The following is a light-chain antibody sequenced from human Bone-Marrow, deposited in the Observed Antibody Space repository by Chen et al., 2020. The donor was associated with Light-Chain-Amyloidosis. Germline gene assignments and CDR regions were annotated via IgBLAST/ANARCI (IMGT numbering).Light chain of an antibody. CDR2: AAS. CDR1: QSINIY. J-gene: IGKJ2*01. Sequence: DIQMTQSPSSLSVSVGDRVTITCRASQSINIYLNWYQQKPGKAPKLLIYAASSLHNGVPSRFSGSGSGTDFILTISSLQPEDSATYFCQQSHTIPYTFGQGTKLEIK. V-gene: IGKV1-39*01. CDR3: QQSHTIPYT.